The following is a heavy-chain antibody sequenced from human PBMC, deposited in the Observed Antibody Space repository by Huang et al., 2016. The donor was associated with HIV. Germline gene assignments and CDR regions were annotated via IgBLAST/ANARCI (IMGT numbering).Heavy chain of an antibody. CDR1: GDSINSNTFY. Sequence: LQESGPGLVGPSETLSLTCAVSGDSINSNTFYWGWIRRPPGKAPEWSGSIYYSGTTYYNPALKRRARIAVDASKNRIFLHLRSVTAADTGVYYCARTGVAVSDDPEYFQHWGQGALVTIS. J-gene: IGHJ1*01. CDR3: ARTGVAVSDDPEYFQH. D-gene: IGHD3-3*01. V-gene: IGHV4-39*02. CDR2: IYYSGTT.